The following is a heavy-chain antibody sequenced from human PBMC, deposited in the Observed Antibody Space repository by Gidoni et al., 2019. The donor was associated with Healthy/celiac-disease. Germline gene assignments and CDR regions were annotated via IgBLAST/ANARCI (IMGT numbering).Heavy chain of an antibody. D-gene: IGHD3-22*01. CDR3: AHRRYYYDSSGYYRDFDY. V-gene: IGHV2-5*02. J-gene: IGHJ4*02. CDR2: IYWDDDK. Sequence: QITLKESGPTLVQPTQTLTLTCPFSGFSLSTSGVGVGWIRQPPGKALEWLALIYWDDDKRYSPSLKSRLTITKDTSKNQVVLTMTNMDPVDTATYYCAHRRYYYDSSGYYRDFDYWGQGTLVTVSS. CDR1: GFSLSTSGVG.